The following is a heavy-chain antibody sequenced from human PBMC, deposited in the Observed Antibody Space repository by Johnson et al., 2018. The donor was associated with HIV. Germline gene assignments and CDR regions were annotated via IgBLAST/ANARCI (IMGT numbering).Heavy chain of an antibody. Sequence: VQLVESGGGLIQPGGSLRLSCAASGFTVSSNYMSWVRQAPGKGLEWVSVIYSGGSTYYADSVKGRFTISSDNSKNTLYLQMNSLTSEDTAVYYCARDPGNLNCAGDCYPEDAFDIWGQGTMVTVSS. D-gene: IGHD2-21*02. J-gene: IGHJ3*02. V-gene: IGHV3-53*01. CDR2: IYSGGST. CDR1: GFTVSSNY. CDR3: ARDPGNLNCAGDCYPEDAFDI.